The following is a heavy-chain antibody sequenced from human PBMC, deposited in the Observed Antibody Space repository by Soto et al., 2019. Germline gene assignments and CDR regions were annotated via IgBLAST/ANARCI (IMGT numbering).Heavy chain of an antibody. Sequence: PGESLKISCKGSGYSFAGYWITWVRQKPGKGLEWMGRIDPSDSQTYYSPSFRGHVTISATKSITTVFLQWSSLRASDTAMYYCARQIYDSNTGPNFQYYFDSWGQGTPVTVSS. CDR1: GYSFAGYW. D-gene: IGHD5-12*01. V-gene: IGHV5-10-1*01. J-gene: IGHJ4*02. CDR3: ARQIYDSNTGPNFQYYFDS. CDR2: IDPSDSQT.